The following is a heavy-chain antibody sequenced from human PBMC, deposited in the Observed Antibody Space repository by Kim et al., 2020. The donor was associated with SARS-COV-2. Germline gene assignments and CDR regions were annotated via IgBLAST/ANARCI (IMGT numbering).Heavy chain of an antibody. V-gene: IGHV3-30*07. D-gene: IGHD5-18*01. J-gene: IGHJ4*02. CDR3: ARGGYSYGPSGIFDY. Sequence: DSVKGRFTISRDNSKNTLYLQMNSLRAEDTAVYYCARGGYSYGPSGIFDYWGQGTLVTVSS.